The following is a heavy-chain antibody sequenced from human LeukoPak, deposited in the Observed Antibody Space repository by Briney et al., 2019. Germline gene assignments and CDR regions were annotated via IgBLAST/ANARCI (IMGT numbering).Heavy chain of an antibody. V-gene: IGHV4-39*01. CDR2: IYYSGST. J-gene: IGHJ4*02. Sequence: PSGTLSLTCTVSGGSISSSSYYWGWIRQPPGKGLEWIGSIYYSGSTYYNPSLKSRVTISVDTSKNQFSLKLSSVTAADTAVYYCARGRMAAAGSQYFDYWGQGTLVTVSS. CDR1: GGSISSSSYY. D-gene: IGHD6-13*01. CDR3: ARGRMAAAGSQYFDY.